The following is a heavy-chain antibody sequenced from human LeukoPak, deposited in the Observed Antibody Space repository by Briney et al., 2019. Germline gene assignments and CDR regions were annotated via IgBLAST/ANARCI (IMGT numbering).Heavy chain of an antibody. Sequence: SESLSLTCIVSGDSINNNHGWNWLSQPPGKGLEWIGEIHHSGNTNYNSPLKNRVTISVDKSKNQFSLEVNSVTAADTAVYYCARAVGSISSPYWGQGILVTVSS. CDR1: GDSINNNHG. CDR3: ARAVGSISSPY. V-gene: IGHV4-4*02. CDR2: IHHSGNT. J-gene: IGHJ4*02. D-gene: IGHD3-3*02.